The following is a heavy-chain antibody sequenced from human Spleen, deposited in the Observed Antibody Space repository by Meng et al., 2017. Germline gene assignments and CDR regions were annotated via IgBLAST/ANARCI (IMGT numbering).Heavy chain of an antibody. Sequence: VQLVESGGGVVQPGRSLRLSCAASGFTFRTYGMHWVRQAPGKGLVWVSRINNDGGSRNYADSVKGRFTIARDKAKNTLYLQMNSLRAEDTAVYYCARGGIATTGTSAWGQGTLVTVSS. CDR3: ARGGIATTGTSA. D-gene: IGHD6-13*01. V-gene: IGHV3-74*02. J-gene: IGHJ5*02. CDR1: GFTFRTYG. CDR2: INNDGGSR.